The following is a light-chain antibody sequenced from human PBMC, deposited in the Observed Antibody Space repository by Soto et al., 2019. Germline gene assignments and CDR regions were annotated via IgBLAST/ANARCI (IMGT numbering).Light chain of an antibody. Sequence: EIVLTQSPGTLSLSPGERATVFCRASQGVESSYLAWFQQKPGQAPRLLIYGASRRATGVPDRFSGSGSGTNFTLTITRVDLEVFAVYYCHKHESSSWTSGKG. CDR1: QGVESSY. J-gene: IGKJ1*01. V-gene: IGKV3-20*01. CDR2: GAS. CDR3: HKHESSSWT.